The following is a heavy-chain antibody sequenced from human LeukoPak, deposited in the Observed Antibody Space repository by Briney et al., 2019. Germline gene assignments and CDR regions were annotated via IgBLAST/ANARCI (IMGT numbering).Heavy chain of an antibody. V-gene: IGHV3-30*03. D-gene: IGHD3-3*01. J-gene: IGHJ4*02. CDR3: ARDRAWNYFDY. CDR2: ISNDGSRK. Sequence: GGSLRLSCAPSEFTFSRHGMHWVRQAPGKRLEWVAIISNDGSRKYYAPSVEGRFTISRDNSKNTLYLQMDSLRAEDTAVYYCARDRAWNYFDYWGQGTLVTVSS. CDR1: EFTFSRHG.